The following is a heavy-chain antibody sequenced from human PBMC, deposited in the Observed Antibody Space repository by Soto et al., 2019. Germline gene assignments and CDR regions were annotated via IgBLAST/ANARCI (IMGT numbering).Heavy chain of an antibody. V-gene: IGHV4-34*01. CDR1: GGSFSGYI. D-gene: IGHD1-26*01. CDR3: ARGLISGSHYSGGWYYFDS. J-gene: IGHJ4*02. CDR2: INHSGSA. Sequence: SETLSLTCDVYGGSFSGYIWTWIRQTPGKGLQWIGQINHSGSAYYNPSLKSRVTISVHTSKSQFSLELSSVTAADTAVYYCARGLISGSHYSGGWYYFDSWGQGTQVTVSS.